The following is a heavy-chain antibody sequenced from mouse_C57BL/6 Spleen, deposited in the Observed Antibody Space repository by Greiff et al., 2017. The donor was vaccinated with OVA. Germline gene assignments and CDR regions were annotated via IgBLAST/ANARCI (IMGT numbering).Heavy chain of an antibody. J-gene: IGHJ1*03. CDR2: INPSNGGT. Sequence: QVQLQQSGTELVKPGASVKLSCKASGYTFTSYWMHWVKQRPGQGLEWIGNINPSNGGTNYNEKFKSKATLTVDKSSSTAYMQLSSLTSEDSAVYYCARSWERDWYFDVWGTGTTVTVSS. CDR3: ARSWERDWYFDV. V-gene: IGHV1-53*01. D-gene: IGHD4-1*01. CDR1: GYTFTSYW.